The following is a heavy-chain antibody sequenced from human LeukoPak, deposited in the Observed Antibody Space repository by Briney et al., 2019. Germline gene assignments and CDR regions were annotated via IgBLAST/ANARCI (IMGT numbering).Heavy chain of an antibody. CDR3: ASRGVGDFDY. CDR1: GFTFSSYS. V-gene: IGHV3-21*01. Sequence: PGGSLRLSCAASGFTFSSYSMNWVRQAPGKGLEWVSSISSSSSYIYYADSVKGRFTISRDNAKNSLYLQMNSLRADNTAVYYCASRGVGDFDYWGQGTLVTVSS. D-gene: IGHD3-10*01. CDR2: ISSSSSYI. J-gene: IGHJ4*02.